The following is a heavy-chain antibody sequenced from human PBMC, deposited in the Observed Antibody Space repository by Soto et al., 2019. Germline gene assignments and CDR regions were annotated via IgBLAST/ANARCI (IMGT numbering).Heavy chain of an antibody. CDR1: GFTFSSYA. Sequence: VQLVESGGGLVKPGGSLRLSCAASGFTFSSYAMHWVRQAPGKGLEWVAVISYDGSNKYYADSVKGRFTISRDNSKNTLYLQMNSLRAEDTAVYYCAREGHIVLMVYAVDYWGQGTLVTVSS. V-gene: IGHV3-30-3*01. CDR2: ISYDGSNK. D-gene: IGHD2-8*01. CDR3: AREGHIVLMVYAVDY. J-gene: IGHJ4*02.